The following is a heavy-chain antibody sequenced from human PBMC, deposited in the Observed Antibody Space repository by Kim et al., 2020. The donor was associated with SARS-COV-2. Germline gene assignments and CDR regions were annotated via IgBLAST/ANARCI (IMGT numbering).Heavy chain of an antibody. V-gene: IGHV4-4*07. CDR1: GGSISSNY. D-gene: IGHD2-2*02. CDR3: ASGITGAINWFGP. CDR2: IYGSGST. Sequence: SETLSLTCTVSGGSISSNYWSWIRQPAGKGLEWIGRIYGSGSTNYNPSLKSRVTMSVDTSKNQFSLNLGSVTAADTAMYYCASGITGAINWFGPWGRGTLVTVSS. J-gene: IGHJ5*02.